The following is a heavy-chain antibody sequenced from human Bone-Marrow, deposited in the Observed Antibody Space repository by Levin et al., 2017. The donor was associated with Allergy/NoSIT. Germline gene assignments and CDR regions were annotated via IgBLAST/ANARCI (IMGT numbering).Heavy chain of an antibody. CDR1: GFMFRDYW. Sequence: GESLKISCAASGFMFRDYWMTWIRQAPGKGLEWIAYISRSGSTIYYAESVKGRFTISRDNARKSLYLQMHSLSVEDTALYYCARDLGATNWFDPWGQGTLVTVSS. D-gene: IGHD2-15*01. V-gene: IGHV3-11*01. J-gene: IGHJ5*02. CDR3: ARDLGATNWFDP. CDR2: ISRSGSTI.